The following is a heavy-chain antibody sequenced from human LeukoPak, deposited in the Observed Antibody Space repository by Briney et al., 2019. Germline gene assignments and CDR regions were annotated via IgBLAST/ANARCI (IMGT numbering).Heavy chain of an antibody. D-gene: IGHD2-2*01. Sequence: ASVKVSCKASGYTFTSYDINWVRQATGQGLEWMGWMNPNSGNTGYAQKFQGRVTMTRNTSISTAYMELSSLRSEDTAVYYCARAPVAPAASGHYYYYMDVWGKGTTVTVSS. V-gene: IGHV1-8*01. J-gene: IGHJ6*03. CDR3: ARAPVAPAASGHYYYYMDV. CDR2: MNPNSGNT. CDR1: GYTFTSYD.